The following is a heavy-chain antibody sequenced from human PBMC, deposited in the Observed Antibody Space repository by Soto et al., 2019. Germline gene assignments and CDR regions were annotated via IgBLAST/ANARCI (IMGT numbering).Heavy chain of an antibody. V-gene: IGHV4-4*02. CDR1: GGSISSSNW. Sequence: SETLSLTCAVSGGSISSSNWWSWVRQPPGKGLEWIGEIYHSGSTNYNPSLKSRATISVDKSKNQFSLKLSSVTAADTAVYYCARDTRRTRFLEWLLVSGFVPWGQGTLVTVSS. J-gene: IGHJ5*02. CDR3: ARDTRRTRFLEWLLVSGFVP. D-gene: IGHD3-3*01. CDR2: IYHSGST.